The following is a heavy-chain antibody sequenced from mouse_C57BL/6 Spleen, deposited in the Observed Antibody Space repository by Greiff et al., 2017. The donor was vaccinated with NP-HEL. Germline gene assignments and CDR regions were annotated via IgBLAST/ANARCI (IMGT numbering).Heavy chain of an antibody. CDR2: INPGSGGT. CDR1: GYAFTNYL. D-gene: IGHD2-3*01. CDR3: ARRRGGYYADAMDY. V-gene: IGHV1-54*01. Sequence: VQLQQSGAELVRPGTSVKVSCKASGYAFTNYLIEWVKQRPGQGLEWIGVINPGSGGTNYNEKFKGKATLTADKSSSTAYMQLSSLTSEDSAVYFCARRRGGYYADAMDYWGQGTSVTVSS. J-gene: IGHJ4*01.